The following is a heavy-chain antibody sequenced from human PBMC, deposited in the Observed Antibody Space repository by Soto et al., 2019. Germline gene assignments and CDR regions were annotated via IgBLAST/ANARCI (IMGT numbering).Heavy chain of an antibody. CDR3: ADGLT. D-gene: IGHD2-8*01. J-gene: IGHJ3*01. CDR2: VSAYNVDT. CDR1: GYTFTSYG. V-gene: IGHV1-18*01. Sequence: QAQLVQSGAEVKKPGASVKVSCKASGYTFTSYGINWVRQAPGQGLEWVGWVSAYNVDTNYEQKVQGRVTMTTDLSTNTAYMELRSLRYDDTAVYYCADGLTWGQGTLVTVSS.